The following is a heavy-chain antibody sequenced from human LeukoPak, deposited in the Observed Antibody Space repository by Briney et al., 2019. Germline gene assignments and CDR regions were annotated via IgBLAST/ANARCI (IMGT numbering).Heavy chain of an antibody. CDR3: ARGSKKHIVVVTAIPPFDY. V-gene: IGHV3-23*01. CDR2: ISGSGGST. J-gene: IGHJ4*02. Sequence: GGSLRLSCAASGFTFSSYAMSWVRQAPGKGLEWVPAISGSGGSTYYADSVKGRFTISRDNSKNTLYLQMNSLRAEDTAVYYCARGSKKHIVVVTAIPPFDYWGQGTLVTVSS. CDR1: GFTFSSYA. D-gene: IGHD2-21*02.